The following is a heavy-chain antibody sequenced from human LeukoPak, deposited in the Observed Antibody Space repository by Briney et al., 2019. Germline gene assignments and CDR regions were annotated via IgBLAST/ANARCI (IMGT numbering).Heavy chain of an antibody. CDR3: ATRYDFWSGLSY. D-gene: IGHD3-3*01. V-gene: IGHV3-33*01. CDR2: IWYDGSNK. J-gene: IGHJ4*02. Sequence: GGSLRLSCAASGFTFSSYGMHWVRQAPGKGLEWVAVIWYDGSNKYYADSVKGRFTISRDNSKNTLYLQMNSLRAEDTAVYYCATRYDFWSGLSYWGQGTLVTVSS. CDR1: GFTFSSYG.